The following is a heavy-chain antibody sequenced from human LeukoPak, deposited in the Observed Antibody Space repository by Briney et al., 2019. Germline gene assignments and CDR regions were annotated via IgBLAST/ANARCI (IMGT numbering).Heavy chain of an antibody. CDR1: GFTFSSYA. Sequence: PGGSLRLSCAASGFTFSSYAMSWVRQAPGKGLEWVSAISGSGGSTYYADSVNGRFTISRDNSKNTLSLQMNSLRAEDTAVYYCAKDKKIAAAGTSMDVWGKGTTVTVSS. J-gene: IGHJ6*03. V-gene: IGHV3-23*01. CDR3: AKDKKIAAAGTSMDV. CDR2: ISGSGGST. D-gene: IGHD6-13*01.